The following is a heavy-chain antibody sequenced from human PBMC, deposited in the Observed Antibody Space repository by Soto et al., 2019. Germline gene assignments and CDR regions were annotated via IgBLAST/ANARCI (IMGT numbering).Heavy chain of an antibody. V-gene: IGHV3-33*01. CDR2: IWYDGSHK. D-gene: IGHD1-26*01. Sequence: QAPLAESGGGVVQPGRSLRLSCAASGFTFSSHGMHWVRQAPGRGLEWVAVIWYDGSHKYYADYVKGRFTISRDNSKNMVYLQMNNLRAEDTAVYYCARWDDGRKFDPWGQGTLVTVSS. CDR1: GFTFSSHG. CDR3: ARWDDGRKFDP. J-gene: IGHJ5*02.